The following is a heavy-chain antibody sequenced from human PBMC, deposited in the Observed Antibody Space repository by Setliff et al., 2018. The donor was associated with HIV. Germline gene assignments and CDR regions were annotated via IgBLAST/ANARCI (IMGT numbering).Heavy chain of an antibody. J-gene: IGHJ6*02. D-gene: IGHD6-13*01. Sequence: GASVKVSCKASGGTFSSYAISWVRQAPGQGLEWMGGNIPIFGTANYAQKVQGRVTMTRGTSASTAYMEVSSLRSEDTAVYYCARDFPSPDYSSSWAHLYYHYGMDVWGQGTTVTVSS. CDR2: NIPIFGTA. CDR1: GGTFSSYA. V-gene: IGHV1-69*05. CDR3: ARDFPSPDYSSSWAHLYYHYGMDV.